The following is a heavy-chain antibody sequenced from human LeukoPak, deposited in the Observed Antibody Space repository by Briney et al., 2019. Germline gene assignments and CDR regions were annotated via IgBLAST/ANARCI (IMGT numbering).Heavy chain of an antibody. Sequence: ASVKVSCKASGHTFTGYYMHWVRQAPGQGLEWMGWINPNSGGTNYAQKFQGRVTMTRDTSISTAYMELSRLRSDDTAVYYCARGNPDFWSGPPAFDYWGQGTLVTVSS. D-gene: IGHD3-3*01. V-gene: IGHV1-2*02. CDR3: ARGNPDFWSGPPAFDY. CDR1: GHTFTGYY. CDR2: INPNSGGT. J-gene: IGHJ4*02.